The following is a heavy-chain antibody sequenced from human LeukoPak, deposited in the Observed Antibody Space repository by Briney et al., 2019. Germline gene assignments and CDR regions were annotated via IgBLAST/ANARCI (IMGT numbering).Heavy chain of an antibody. V-gene: IGHV4-59*01. CDR2: IYYSGSN. Sequence: SETLSLTCTVSGGSISSYYWSWIRQPPGKGLEWIGYIYYSGSNNYNPSLKSRVTISVDTSKNQFSLKLSSVTAADTAVYYCARDRGFYYGSHAFDIWGQGTMVTVSS. CDR3: ARDRGFYYGSHAFDI. J-gene: IGHJ3*02. D-gene: IGHD3-10*01. CDR1: GGSISSYY.